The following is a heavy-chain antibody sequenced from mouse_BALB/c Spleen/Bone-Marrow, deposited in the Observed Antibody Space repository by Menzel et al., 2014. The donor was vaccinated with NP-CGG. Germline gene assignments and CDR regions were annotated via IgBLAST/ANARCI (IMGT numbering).Heavy chain of an antibody. V-gene: IGHV1-47*01. J-gene: IGHJ2*01. CDR2: FHPYNDDT. CDR1: GYTFTTYP. CDR3: AXRGYXEDFEE. Sequence: VPLPPPGAELVKPGASVKMSCNSLGYTFTTYPLEWMDQNHVKSLEWIGNFHPYNDDTKYNEKFKGKAKLTVEKSSSTVYLELRRXXXXXXXXXYXAXRGYXEDFEEGGXGTTLKVSS.